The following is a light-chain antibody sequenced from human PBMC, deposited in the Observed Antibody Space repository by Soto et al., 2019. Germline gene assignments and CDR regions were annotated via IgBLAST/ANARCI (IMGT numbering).Light chain of an antibody. Sequence: LTQPPSASGSPGQSVTISCTGTSSDVGYYDYVSWYQQHPGKAPKLVIYDVTERPSGVPDRFSGYKSGNTASLTVSGLQSDDEADYYCSSYAGSDNFVFGTGTKVTVL. CDR1: SSDVGYYDY. V-gene: IGLV2-8*01. CDR2: DVT. CDR3: SSYAGSDNFV. J-gene: IGLJ1*01.